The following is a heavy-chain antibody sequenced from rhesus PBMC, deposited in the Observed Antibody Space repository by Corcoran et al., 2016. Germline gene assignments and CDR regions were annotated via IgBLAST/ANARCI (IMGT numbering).Heavy chain of an antibody. Sequence: QLQLQESGPGLVKPSETLSVTCAVSGGSISSSYWSWIRQAPGKGLEWIGYIYASGSNTNYNPSLKSRVTLSVDTSKNQLSLRLSSVTAADTAVYFCTSDPRGSGWFDYWGQGVLVTVSS. V-gene: IGHV4-169*02. J-gene: IGHJ4*01. CDR3: TSDPRGSGWFDY. CDR2: IYASGSNT. CDR1: GGSISSSY. D-gene: IGHD6-31*01.